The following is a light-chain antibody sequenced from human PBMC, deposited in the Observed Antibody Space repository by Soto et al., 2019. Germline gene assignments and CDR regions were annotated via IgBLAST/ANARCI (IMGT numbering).Light chain of an antibody. CDR2: AAS. V-gene: IGKV1-39*01. Sequence: DIQMAQSPSSLSACVGDRVTITFRASQTIDNSLNWYQHKPGKAPKLLIHAASNLQSGVPSRFSGSGSGTDFTLTVTILQPEDFATYYCQQSFSPPFTFGPGTKVDIK. CDR3: QQSFSPPFT. J-gene: IGKJ3*01. CDR1: QTIDNS.